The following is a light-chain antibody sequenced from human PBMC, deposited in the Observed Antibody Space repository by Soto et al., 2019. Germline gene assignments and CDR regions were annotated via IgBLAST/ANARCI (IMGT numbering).Light chain of an antibody. CDR2: SAS. CDR1: QAINSN. V-gene: IGKV3-15*01. Sequence: EIVMTQSPATLSVSPGETASLSCRASQAINSNLAWYQQRPGQAPRLLIYSASTRATGVPARVSGSGSETEFTLINRGRQSEDFALYYCQQYNYWPVTFGGGTKVDVK. J-gene: IGKJ4*01. CDR3: QQYNYWPVT.